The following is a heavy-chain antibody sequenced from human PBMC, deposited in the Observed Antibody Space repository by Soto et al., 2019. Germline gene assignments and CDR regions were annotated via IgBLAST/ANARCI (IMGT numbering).Heavy chain of an antibody. CDR2: INWNGGST. D-gene: IGHD4-17*01. CDR1: VFTFDDYG. V-gene: IGHV3-20*03. Sequence: SLTLSFAAPVFTFDDYGMSWVRQSAKKGLEWVSGINWNGGSTGYADSVKGRFTISRDNAKNSLYLQMNSLRAEDTALYYCAREHDPDYGHNWFEPWGQGTLVTVSS. CDR3: AREHDPDYGHNWFEP. J-gene: IGHJ5*02.